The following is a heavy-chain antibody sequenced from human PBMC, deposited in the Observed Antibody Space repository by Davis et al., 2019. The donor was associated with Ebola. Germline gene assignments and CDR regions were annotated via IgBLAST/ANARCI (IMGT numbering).Heavy chain of an antibody. J-gene: IGHJ4*02. V-gene: IGHV3-23*01. CDR2: ISGSGGST. D-gene: IGHD3-22*01. CDR1: GFTFSSHA. CDR3: AKEASDSSGYYYHALEYYFDY. Sequence: GESLKISCAASGFTFSSHAMSWVRQAPGKGLEWVSAISGSGGSTYYADSVKGRFTISRDNSKNTLYLQMNSLRAEDTAVYYCAKEASDSSGYYYHALEYYFDYWGQGTLVTVSS.